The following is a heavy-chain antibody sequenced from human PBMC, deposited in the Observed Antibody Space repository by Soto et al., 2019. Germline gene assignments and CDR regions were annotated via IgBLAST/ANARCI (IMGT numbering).Heavy chain of an antibody. J-gene: IGHJ4*02. CDR3: ARGGGRTVTTRGYYFDY. V-gene: IGHV4-30-4*01. CDR2: IYYSGST. Sequence: QVQLQESGPGLVKPSQTLSLTCTVSGGSISSGDYYWSWIRQPPGKGLEWIGYIYYSGSTYYNPSIKSRVNMTVDTSKNQFSLKLGSVTAADTAVYYCARGGGRTVTTRGYYFDYWGQGTLVTVSS. CDR1: GGSISSGDYY. D-gene: IGHD4-17*01.